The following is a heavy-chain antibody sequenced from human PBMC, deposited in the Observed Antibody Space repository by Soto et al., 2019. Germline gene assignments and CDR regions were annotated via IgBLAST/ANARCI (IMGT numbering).Heavy chain of an antibody. CDR2: IIPIFGTA. J-gene: IGHJ6*02. Sequence: WASVKVSCKASGGTFSSYAISWVRQAPGQGLEWMGGIIPIFGTANYAQKFQGRVTITADESTSTAYMELSSLRSEDTAVYYCARGRSSSSYYYYYGMDVWGQGTTVTVSS. CDR1: GGTFSSYA. D-gene: IGHD6-6*01. CDR3: ARGRSSSSYYYYYGMDV. V-gene: IGHV1-69*13.